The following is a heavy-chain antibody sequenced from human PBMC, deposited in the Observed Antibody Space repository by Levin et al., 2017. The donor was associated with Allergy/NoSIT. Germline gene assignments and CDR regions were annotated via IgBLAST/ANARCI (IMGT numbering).Heavy chain of an antibody. Sequence: GGSLRLSCAASGFIFSNYWMHWVRQTPGKGLVWVSRINSDGSNTRYADSVKGRFTISRDNAKNTLYLQMNSLRAEDTAVYYCARDLGGPDYWGQGTLVTVSS. V-gene: IGHV3-74*01. J-gene: IGHJ4*02. D-gene: IGHD6-25*01. CDR3: ARDLGGPDY. CDR2: INSDGSNT. CDR1: GFIFSNYW.